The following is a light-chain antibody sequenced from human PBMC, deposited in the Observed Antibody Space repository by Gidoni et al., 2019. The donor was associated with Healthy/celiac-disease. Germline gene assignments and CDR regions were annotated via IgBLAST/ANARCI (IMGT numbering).Light chain of an antibody. CDR2: EVS. Sequence: QTALTQPAPVSRSPGQSITISCTGTSSDVGSYNLVSWYQQHPGKAPKLMIYEVSKRPSGVSNRFSGSKSGNTASLTISVLQAEDEADYYCCSYAGSSTYVVFGGGTKLTVL. CDR3: CSYAGSSTYVV. J-gene: IGLJ2*01. V-gene: IGLV2-23*02. CDR1: SSDVGSYNL.